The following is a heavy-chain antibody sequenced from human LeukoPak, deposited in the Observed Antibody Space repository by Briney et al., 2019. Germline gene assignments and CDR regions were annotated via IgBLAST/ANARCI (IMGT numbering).Heavy chain of an antibody. V-gene: IGHV3-23*01. J-gene: IGHJ4*02. Sequence: PGGSLRLSCEASGLTFSSYGMSWVRQAPGKGLQWVSAITGGGGTTYYADSVKGRFTISRDNSKNMLYLQMNSLRAEDTAVYYCAKMQGYFDYSGQGALVPVSS. CDR2: ITGGGGTT. CDR1: GLTFSSYG. CDR3: AKMQGYFDY.